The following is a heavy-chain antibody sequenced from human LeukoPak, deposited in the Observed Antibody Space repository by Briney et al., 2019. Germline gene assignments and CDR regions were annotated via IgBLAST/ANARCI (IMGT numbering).Heavy chain of an antibody. CDR2: INPNSGNT. CDR3: ARPNSVGPTVYFDY. CDR1: GYTFTDHY. V-gene: IGHV1-2*02. Sequence: GASVKVSCKALGYTFTDHYFHWLRQAPGQGLEWMGWINPNSGNTNYAQKFQGRVTMTRDTSISTAYMELSRLRSDDTAVYYCARPNSVGPTVYFDYWGQGTLVTVSS. D-gene: IGHD1-26*01. J-gene: IGHJ4*02.